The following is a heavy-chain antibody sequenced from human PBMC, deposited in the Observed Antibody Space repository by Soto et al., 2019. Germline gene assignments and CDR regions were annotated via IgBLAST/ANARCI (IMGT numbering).Heavy chain of an antibody. Sequence: PSETLSLTCTVSGGSISSGGYYWSWIRQHPGKGLEWIGYIYYSGSTYYNPSLKSRVTISVDTSKNQFSLKLSSVTAADTAVYYCARASYSSSSDLVDYWGQGTLVTVSS. CDR2: IYYSGST. CDR3: ARASYSSSSDLVDY. V-gene: IGHV4-31*03. D-gene: IGHD6-6*01. J-gene: IGHJ4*02. CDR1: GGSISSGGYY.